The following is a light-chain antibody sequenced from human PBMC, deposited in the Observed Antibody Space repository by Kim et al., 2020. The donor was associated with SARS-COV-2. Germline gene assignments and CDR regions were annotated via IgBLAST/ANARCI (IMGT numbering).Light chain of an antibody. CDR2: NVS. V-gene: IGLV2-14*03. Sequence: QSVLTQPASVSGSPGQSITISCTGFSNKYVSWYQQHPGKVPKLIIYNVSNRPSGVSKRFSGSQSGNAASLTISHLQAEDEADYYCSSYTSSATGVFGGGTKVTVL. CDR3: SSYTSSATGV. CDR1: SNKY. J-gene: IGLJ2*01.